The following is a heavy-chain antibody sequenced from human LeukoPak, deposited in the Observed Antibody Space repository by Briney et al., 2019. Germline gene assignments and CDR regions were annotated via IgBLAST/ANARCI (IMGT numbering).Heavy chain of an antibody. V-gene: IGHV4-59*12. J-gene: IGHJ4*02. Sequence: SETLSLTCTVSGGSISSDYWSWIRQPPGRGLEWIGYIYYSGSTNYNPSLESRVTISVDTSKNQFSLKLSSVTAADTAVYYCARTVMKYYYDSSGPGGYFDYWGQGTLVTVSS. CDR1: GGSISSDY. D-gene: IGHD3-22*01. CDR2: IYYSGST. CDR3: ARTVMKYYYDSSGPGGYFDY.